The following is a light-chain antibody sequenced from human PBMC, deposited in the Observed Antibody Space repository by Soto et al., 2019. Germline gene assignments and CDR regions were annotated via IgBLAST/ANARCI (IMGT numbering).Light chain of an antibody. Sequence: DIQMTQSPSTLSASVGDRVTITCRASQSINSWLAWYQQKPGKAPQILIYDASTLKSGVPSRFSASGSGTEFTLIISSLQPDDFATYYCQQLDRYPFTFGGGTKVEIK. CDR1: QSINSW. CDR2: DAS. V-gene: IGKV1-5*01. CDR3: QQLDRYPFT. J-gene: IGKJ4*01.